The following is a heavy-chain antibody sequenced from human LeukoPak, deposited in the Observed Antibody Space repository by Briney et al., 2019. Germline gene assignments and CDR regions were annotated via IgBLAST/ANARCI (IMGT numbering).Heavy chain of an antibody. V-gene: IGHV1-18*01. D-gene: IGHD5-12*01. Sequence: ASGTVSCKASGYTFTSYGIGWVREAPGQGLGRVGWFSAYNGNTNYAQKLQGRVTMTTDTSTSTAYMDLRSLRSDNTAAYYCARDRGNGGYGRSKFYYYYYGMDVWGQGTTVTVSS. J-gene: IGHJ6*02. CDR2: FSAYNGNT. CDR3: ARDRGNGGYGRSKFYYYYYGMDV. CDR1: GYTFTSYG.